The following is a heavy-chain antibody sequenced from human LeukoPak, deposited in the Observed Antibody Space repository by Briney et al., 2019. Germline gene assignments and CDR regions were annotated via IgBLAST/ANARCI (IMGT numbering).Heavy chain of an antibody. V-gene: IGHV4-34*01. J-gene: IGHJ4*02. D-gene: IGHD3-10*01. CDR1: GGPFTANY. CDR3: ARSLWFGELYN. Sequence: PSETPPLTCAVYGGPFTANYWSWIRQPPGKGLEWIGEMNHSGSTNYNPSLKSRVTISVDTSKKQLSLKLTSVSAADTAVYYCARSLWFGELYNWGQGTLVTVSS. CDR2: MNHSGST.